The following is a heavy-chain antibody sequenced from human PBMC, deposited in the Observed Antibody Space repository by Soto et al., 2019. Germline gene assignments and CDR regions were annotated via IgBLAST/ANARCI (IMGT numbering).Heavy chain of an antibody. D-gene: IGHD2-21*01. Sequence: ASVKVSCKASGYSFRDFYIHWVRQAPGQGLEWIGWFNPNGGGTKYAQKFQGWVTMTRDTPISTAYLELSRLTSDDTAMYYCARDYCGGDCPGIWYFDVWGRGTRVTVSS. V-gene: IGHV1-2*04. CDR1: GYSFRDFY. CDR3: ARDYCGGDCPGIWYFDV. CDR2: FNPNGGGT. J-gene: IGHJ2*01.